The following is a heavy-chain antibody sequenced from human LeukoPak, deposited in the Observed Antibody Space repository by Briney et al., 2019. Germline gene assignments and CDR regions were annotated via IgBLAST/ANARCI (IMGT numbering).Heavy chain of an antibody. V-gene: IGHV4-34*01. J-gene: IGHJ5*02. CDR3: ARRIGDCSSTTCYGRYWFDP. D-gene: IGHD2-2*01. CDR1: GGSFGGYY. Sequence: KASETLSLTCAVDGGSFGGYYWSWIRQPPGKLLEWIGEINHRGSTNINPSLKSRVTISVDPSKNQFSLNLSSVTAEDTPVYYCARRIGDCSSTTCYGRYWFDPWGQGTLVTVSS. CDR2: INHRGST.